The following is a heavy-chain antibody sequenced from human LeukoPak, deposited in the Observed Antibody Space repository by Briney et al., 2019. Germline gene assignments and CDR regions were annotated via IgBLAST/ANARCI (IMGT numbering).Heavy chain of an antibody. V-gene: IGHV4-39*07. J-gene: IGHJ4*02. CDR3: ASRGVILDY. CDR1: GGSISSSSYY. Sequence: MASETLSLTCTVSGGSISSSSYYWGWIRQPPGKGLEWIGSIYYSGSTYYNPSLKSRVTISVDTSENQFSLKLSSVTAADTAVYYCASRGVILDYWGQGTLVTVSS. CDR2: IYYSGST. D-gene: IGHD3-16*02.